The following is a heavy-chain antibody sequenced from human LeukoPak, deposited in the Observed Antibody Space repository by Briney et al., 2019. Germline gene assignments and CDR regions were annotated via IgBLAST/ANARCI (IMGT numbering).Heavy chain of an antibody. CDR3: ARLSEIDAFDI. CDR2: IYYSGST. Sequence: SETLSLTCTVSGGSISSYYWSWIRQPPGKGLEWIGYIYYSGSTNYNPSLKSRVTISVDTSKNQFSLKLSSVTAADTAVYYCARLSEIDAFDIWGQGTMVTVFS. J-gene: IGHJ3*02. V-gene: IGHV4-59*08. D-gene: IGHD3-16*02. CDR1: GGSISSYY.